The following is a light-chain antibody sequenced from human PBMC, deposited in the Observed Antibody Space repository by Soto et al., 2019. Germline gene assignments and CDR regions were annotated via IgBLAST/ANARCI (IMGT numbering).Light chain of an antibody. Sequence: EIVMTQSPATLSVSPGERATLSCRASQSVSSNLAWYQQKPGQAPRLLIYGASTRATVIPARFSGSGSGTEFTLTISSLQPDDFATYYCQQYNTYSTLGQGTRLEIK. CDR1: QSVSSN. CDR2: GAS. J-gene: IGKJ5*01. V-gene: IGKV3-15*01. CDR3: QQYNTYST.